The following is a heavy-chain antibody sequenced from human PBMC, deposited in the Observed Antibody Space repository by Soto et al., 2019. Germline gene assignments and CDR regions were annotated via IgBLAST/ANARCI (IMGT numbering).Heavy chain of an antibody. CDR2: IIPIFGTA. V-gene: IGHV1-69*13. D-gene: IGHD3-10*01. CDR1: GGTFSSYA. CDR3: AREDRGAIQLDP. J-gene: IGHJ5*02. Sequence: ASVKVSCKASGGTFSSYAIIWVRQAPGQGLEWMGGIIPIFGTANYAQKFQGRVTITADESTSTAYMELSSLRSEDTAVYYCAREDRGAIQLDPWGQGTMVTVYS.